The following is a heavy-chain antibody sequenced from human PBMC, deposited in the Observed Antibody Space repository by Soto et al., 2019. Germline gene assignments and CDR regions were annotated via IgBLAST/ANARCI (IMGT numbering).Heavy chain of an antibody. CDR1: GFTVNTNY. V-gene: IGHV3-66*01. J-gene: IGHJ5*02. CDR2: IYSGGST. CDR3: ARDLYSSGWLTGFDP. D-gene: IGHD6-19*01. Sequence: GGSLRLSCAASGFTVNTNYMSWVRQAPGKGLEWVSVIYSGGSTYYVDSVKGRFTMSRDNSKNTVYLQMNSLRAEDTAVYYCARDLYSSGWLTGFDPWGQGTLVTVSS.